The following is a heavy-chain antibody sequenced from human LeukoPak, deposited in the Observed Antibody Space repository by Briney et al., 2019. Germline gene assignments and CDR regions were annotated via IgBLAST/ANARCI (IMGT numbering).Heavy chain of an antibody. V-gene: IGHV4-39*01. CDR2: IYYSGST. J-gene: IGHJ5*02. CDR3: ARCTNRPYDFWSHDQTYNWFDP. Sequence: SETLSLTCTVSGGSISSSSYYWGWIRQPPGKGLEWIGSIYYSGSTYYIPSLKSRVTISVDTSKNQFSLKLSSVTAADTAVYYCARCTNRPYDFWSHDQTYNWFDPWGQGTLVTVSS. CDR1: GGSISSSSYY. D-gene: IGHD3-3*01.